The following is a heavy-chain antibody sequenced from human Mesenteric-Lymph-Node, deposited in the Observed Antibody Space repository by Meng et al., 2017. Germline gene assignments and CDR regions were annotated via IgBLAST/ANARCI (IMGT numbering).Heavy chain of an antibody. V-gene: IGHV4-4*03. J-gene: IGHJ4*02. CDR1: GAAIGGSNC. D-gene: IGHD2-2*01. Sequence: EQRTLSHSGTVAPHPSISMTCASAGAAIGGSNCWSWCRQPAGKGLEWIGEIYHSGSTNSNPSLKSRVTISVDKSKNQFSLKLSSVTAADTAVYYCASGRKYCSSTSCYGQFDYWGQGTLVTVSS. CDR2: IYHSGST. CDR3: ASGRKYCSSTSCYGQFDY.